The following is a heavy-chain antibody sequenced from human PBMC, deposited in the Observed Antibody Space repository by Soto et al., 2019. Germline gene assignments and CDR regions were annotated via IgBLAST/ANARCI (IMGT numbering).Heavy chain of an antibody. CDR1: GGSISGYY. V-gene: IGHV4-59*08. CDR3: ARYNSGWYLDR. J-gene: IGHJ4*02. Sequence: SETLSLTCTISGGSISGYYWAWVRQSPRKGLEWIGYIYYTGSNNYNYNPSLNSRISMSVDTSKNQFSLKLSSVTAADSAVYYCARYNSGWYLDRWGQGTLVTVSS. D-gene: IGHD6-19*01. CDR2: IYYTGSNNY.